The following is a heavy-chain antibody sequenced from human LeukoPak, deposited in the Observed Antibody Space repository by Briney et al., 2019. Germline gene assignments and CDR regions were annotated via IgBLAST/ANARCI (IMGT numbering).Heavy chain of an antibody. CDR2: INSDGSST. V-gene: IGHV3-74*01. D-gene: IGHD1-26*01. J-gene: IGHJ4*02. CDR3: ARESSVGAHKAFDY. Sequence: GGSLRLSCAASGFTFSSYAISWVRQAPGKGLGWVSRINSDGSSTSYADSVKGRFTISRDNAKNTLYLQMNSLRAEDTAVYYCARESSVGAHKAFDYWGQGTLVTVSS. CDR1: GFTFSSYA.